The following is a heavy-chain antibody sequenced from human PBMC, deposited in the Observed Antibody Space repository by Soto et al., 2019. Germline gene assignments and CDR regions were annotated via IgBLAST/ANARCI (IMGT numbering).Heavy chain of an antibody. CDR1: GFSFSSYA. CDR3: AKDSGGAYNRIDC. CDR2: ISGSGDNT. Sequence: EVQLLESGGDLVQPGGSLRLSCTASGFSFSSYAMTWVRQAPGKGLEWVSGISGSGDNTYYADSVKGRFTISRDNSKNTLYLQINSLRAEDTAVYNCAKDSGGAYNRIDCWGQGTLVTVSS. D-gene: IGHD2-15*01. J-gene: IGHJ4*02. V-gene: IGHV3-23*01.